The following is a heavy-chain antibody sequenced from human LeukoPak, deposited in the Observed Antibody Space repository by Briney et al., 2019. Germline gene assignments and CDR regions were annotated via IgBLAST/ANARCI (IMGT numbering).Heavy chain of an antibody. V-gene: IGHV5-51*01. CDR3: ARHRRYYGSGSYYFDY. D-gene: IGHD3-10*01. Sequence: GEALQISCKGSGYSFTSYWIGWVRPIPGKGLEWMGIIYPGDSDTRYSPSFQGQVTISADKSISTAYLQWSSLKASDTAMYYCARHRRYYGSGSYYFDYWGQGTLVTVSS. CDR1: GYSFTSYW. J-gene: IGHJ4*02. CDR2: IYPGDSDT.